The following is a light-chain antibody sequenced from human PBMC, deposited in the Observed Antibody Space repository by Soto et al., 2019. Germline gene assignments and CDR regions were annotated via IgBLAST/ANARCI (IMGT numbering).Light chain of an antibody. J-gene: IGKJ1*01. CDR2: AAS. CDR1: QSVSSSY. CDR3: QQYGSSPEWT. V-gene: IGKV3-20*01. Sequence: EIVLTPSPGTLSLSLVERATLSCRASQSVSSSYLAWYQQKPGQAPRLLIYAASSRATGIPDRFSGSGSGTDFTLTISRLEPEDFAVYYCQQYGSSPEWTFGQGTKVDIK.